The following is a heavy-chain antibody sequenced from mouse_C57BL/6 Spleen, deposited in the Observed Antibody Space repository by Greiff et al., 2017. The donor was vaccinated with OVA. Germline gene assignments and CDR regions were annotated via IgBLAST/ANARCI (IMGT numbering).Heavy chain of an antibody. J-gene: IGHJ2*01. CDR1: GYTFTSYW. CDR3: ASYDYDPYYFDY. V-gene: IGHV1-64*01. D-gene: IGHD2-4*01. Sequence: QVQLQQSGAELVKPGASVKLSCKASGYTFTSYWMHWVKQRPGQGLEWIGMIHPNSGSTNYNEKFKSKATLTVDKSSSTAYMQLSSLTSEDSAVYYCASYDYDPYYFDYWGQGTTLTVSS. CDR2: IHPNSGST.